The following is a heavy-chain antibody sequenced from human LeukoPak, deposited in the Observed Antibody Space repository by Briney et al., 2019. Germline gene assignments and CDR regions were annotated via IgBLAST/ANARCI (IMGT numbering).Heavy chain of an antibody. CDR1: GGSISSYY. Sequence: SETLSLTCTVSGGSISSYYWSWIRQPPGKGLEWIGCIYYSGSTNYNPSLKSRVTISVDTSKNQFSLKLSSVTAADTAVYYCARGEWFGELSWFDPWGQGTLVTVSS. V-gene: IGHV4-59*01. CDR2: IYYSGST. CDR3: ARGEWFGELSWFDP. J-gene: IGHJ5*02. D-gene: IGHD3-10*01.